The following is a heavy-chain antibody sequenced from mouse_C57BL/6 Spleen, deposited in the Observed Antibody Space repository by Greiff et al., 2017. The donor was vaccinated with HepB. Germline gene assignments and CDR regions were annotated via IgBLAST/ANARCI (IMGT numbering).Heavy chain of an antibody. CDR3: ARVRADYYGSSQYYFDY. D-gene: IGHD1-1*01. CDR1: GFTFSSYA. CDR2: ISDGGSYT. V-gene: IGHV5-4*03. J-gene: IGHJ2*01. Sequence: EVKLVESGGGLVKPGGSLKLSCAASGFTFSSYAMSWVRQTPEKRLEWVATISDGGSYTYYPDNVKGRFTISRDNAKTNLYLQMSHLKSEDTAMYYCARVRADYYGSSQYYFDYWGQGTTLTVSS.